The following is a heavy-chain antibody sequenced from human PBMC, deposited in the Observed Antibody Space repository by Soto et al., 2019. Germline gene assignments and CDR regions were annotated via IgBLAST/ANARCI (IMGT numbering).Heavy chain of an antibody. CDR3: ASHYATRGYSSFDE. V-gene: IGHV4-4*02. CDR1: GDSVARRQW. D-gene: IGHD5-12*01. J-gene: IGHJ3*01. Sequence: KTSETMSLASAVTGDSVARRQWWSWVRQPPGKGLQWIGETFRSGTTNYNPSLNGRVTIFLDKSRNQVSLTLTSVTAADTAMYYCASHYATRGYSSFDEWGQGTMVTVSS. CDR2: TFRSGTT.